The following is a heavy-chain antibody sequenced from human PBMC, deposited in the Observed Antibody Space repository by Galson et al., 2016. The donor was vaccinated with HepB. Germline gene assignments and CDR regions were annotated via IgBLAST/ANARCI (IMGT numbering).Heavy chain of an antibody. J-gene: IGHJ4*02. CDR1: RLTFSSFT. Sequence: LRLSCAASRLTFSSFTMAWVRQAPGRGLEWISSHTGTGDDQNYYAGSVRGRFTFSRDDSKNTLYLTMNSLRVDDTALYYCAKDRERLQFTFQAFGVFDYWGQGTLVTVSS. D-gene: IGHD5-24*01. V-gene: IGHV3-23*01. CDR3: AKDRERLQFTFQAFGVFDY. CDR2: HTGTGDDQ.